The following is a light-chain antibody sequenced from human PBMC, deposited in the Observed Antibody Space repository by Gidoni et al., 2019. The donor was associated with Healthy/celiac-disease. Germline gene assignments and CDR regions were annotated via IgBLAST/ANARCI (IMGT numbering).Light chain of an antibody. CDR2: SNN. V-gene: IGLV1-44*01. Sequence: QSVLPQPPSASGSPGQSVTIPCSGSSSNIGSNTVNWYQQLPGTAPKLIIYSNNQRPSGVPDRFSGSKSGTSASLAISGLQSEDEADYYCAAWDDSLNGYVVLGGGTKLTVL. CDR1: SSNIGSNT. CDR3: AAWDDSLNGYVV. J-gene: IGLJ2*01.